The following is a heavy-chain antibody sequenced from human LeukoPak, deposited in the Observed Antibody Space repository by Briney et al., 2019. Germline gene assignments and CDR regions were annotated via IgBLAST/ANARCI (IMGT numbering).Heavy chain of an antibody. CDR2: IYYSGST. CDR3: ARRPLDYYDSSGYDIR. Sequence: SETLSLTCTVSGGSISSSSYYWGWIRQPPGKGLEWIGSIYYSGSTYYNPSLKSRVTISVDTSKNQFSLKLSSVTAADTAVYYCARRPLDYYDSSGYDIRWGQGTLVTVSS. CDR1: GGSISSSSYY. D-gene: IGHD3-22*01. J-gene: IGHJ4*02. V-gene: IGHV4-39*01.